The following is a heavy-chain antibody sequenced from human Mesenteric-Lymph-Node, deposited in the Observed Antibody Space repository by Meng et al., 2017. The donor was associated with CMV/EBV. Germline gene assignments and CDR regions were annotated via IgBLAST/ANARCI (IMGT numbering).Heavy chain of an antibody. J-gene: IGHJ4*02. D-gene: IGHD3-10*01. CDR1: GLTFDDYA. CDR3: AKAHYGPYFDY. CDR2: ISWNSGSI. Sequence: SLKISCAASGLTFDDYAMHWVRQAPGKGLEWVSGISWNSGSIGYADSVKGRFTISRDNAKNSLYLQMNSLRAEDTALYYCAKAHYGPYFDYWGQGTLVTVSS. V-gene: IGHV3-9*01.